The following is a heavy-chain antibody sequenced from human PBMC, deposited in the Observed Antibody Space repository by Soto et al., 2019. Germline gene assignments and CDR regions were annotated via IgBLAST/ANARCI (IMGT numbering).Heavy chain of an antibody. CDR1: GFTFSSYA. Sequence: QVQLVESGGGVVQPGRSLRLSCAASGFTFSSYAMHWVRQAPGKGLEWVAVISYDGSNKYYADSVKGRFTISRDNSKNTLYLQMNSLRAEDTAVYYCARCPQYDYVWGCYRYTGDYYYGMDVWGQGTTVTVSS. J-gene: IGHJ6*02. CDR2: ISYDGSNK. D-gene: IGHD3-16*02. CDR3: ARCPQYDYVWGCYRYTGDYYYGMDV. V-gene: IGHV3-30-3*01.